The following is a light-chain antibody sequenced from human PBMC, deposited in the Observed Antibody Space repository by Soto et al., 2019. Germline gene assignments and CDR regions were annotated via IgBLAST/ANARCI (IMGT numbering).Light chain of an antibody. J-gene: IGLJ1*01. CDR1: SSDAGDYKY. Sequence: QSALTQPASVSGSPGQSIAISCTGTSSDAGDYKYVSWYQQYPGKAPKLIIYEVVNRPSGVSSRFSGSKSGKTASLTISGLQAEDEADYYCSSYVRSNSLVFGTGTKVTVL. CDR2: EVV. V-gene: IGLV2-14*01. CDR3: SSYVRSNSLV.